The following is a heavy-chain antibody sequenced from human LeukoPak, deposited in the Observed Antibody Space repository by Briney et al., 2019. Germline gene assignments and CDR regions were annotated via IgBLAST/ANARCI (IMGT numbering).Heavy chain of an antibody. Sequence: GGSLRLSCAASGFTFNKYWLTWVRQAPGKGLEWVANINQDDSQIYYLESVEGRFTITRDNAKNSLHLQMSSLGAEDTAVYYCARDQGYCSGGTCYTVLDYWGQGTLVTVSS. V-gene: IGHV3-7*01. CDR2: INQDDSQI. CDR1: GFTFNKYW. D-gene: IGHD2-15*01. J-gene: IGHJ4*02. CDR3: ARDQGYCSGGTCYTVLDY.